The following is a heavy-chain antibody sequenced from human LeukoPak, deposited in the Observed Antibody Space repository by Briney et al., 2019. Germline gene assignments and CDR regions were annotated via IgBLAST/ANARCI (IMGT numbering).Heavy chain of an antibody. Sequence: SETLSLTCAVYGGSFSGYYWSWIRQPPGKGLEWIGEINHSGSTNYNPSLKSRVTISVDTSKNQFSLKLSSVTAADTAVYYCARYDNSGSALENWGQGTLVTVS. V-gene: IGHV4-34*01. J-gene: IGHJ4*02. CDR2: INHSGST. CDR3: ARYDNSGSALEN. CDR1: GGSFSGYY. D-gene: IGHD3-22*01.